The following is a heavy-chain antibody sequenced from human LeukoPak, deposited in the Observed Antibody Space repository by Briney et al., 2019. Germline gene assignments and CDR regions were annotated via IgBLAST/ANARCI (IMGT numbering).Heavy chain of an antibody. CDR2: IKQDGSEK. CDR1: GFTFSSYW. J-gene: IGHJ4*02. Sequence: GGSLRLSCAASGFTFSSYWMSWVRQAPGKGLEWVANIKQDGSEKYYMGSVKGRFTISRDNAKNSLYLQMNSLRAEDTAVYYCARALEVSGYDGYFDYWGQGTLVTVSS. V-gene: IGHV3-7*01. D-gene: IGHD5-12*01. CDR3: ARALEVSGYDGYFDY.